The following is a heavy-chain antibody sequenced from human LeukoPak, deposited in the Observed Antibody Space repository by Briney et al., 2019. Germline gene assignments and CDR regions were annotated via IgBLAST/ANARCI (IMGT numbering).Heavy chain of an antibody. CDR2: IIPIFGTA. CDR1: GGTFSSYA. CDR3: ARASARYFDWLSNFDY. V-gene: IGHV1-69*05. D-gene: IGHD3-9*01. J-gene: IGHJ4*02. Sequence: SVKVSCKASGGTFSSYAISWVRQAPGQGLEWMGGIIPIFGTANYAQKFQGRVTMTRDTSISTAYMELSRLRSDDTAVYYCARASARYFDWLSNFDYWGQGTLVTVSS.